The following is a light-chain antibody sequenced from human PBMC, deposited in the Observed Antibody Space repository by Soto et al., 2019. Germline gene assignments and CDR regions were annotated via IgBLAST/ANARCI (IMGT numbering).Light chain of an antibody. CDR1: DNNIGKNQ. J-gene: IGLJ3*02. CDR3: GAWDNSLSGVV. Sequence: QSGLTQPPSLSAAPGQKVSISCSGSDNNIGKNQVSWYQHLPGTGPKLLIYDTITRPSGIPNRFSGSKSGTSATLDITGLQTGDEADYYCGAWDNSLSGVVFGGGTKLTVL. CDR2: DTI. V-gene: IGLV1-51*01.